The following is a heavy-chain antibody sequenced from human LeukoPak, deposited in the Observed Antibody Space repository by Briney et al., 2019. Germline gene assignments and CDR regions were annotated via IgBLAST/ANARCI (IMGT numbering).Heavy chain of an antibody. V-gene: IGHV1-46*01. D-gene: IGHD1-14*01. Sequence: ASVKVSCNASGYTFTSYYMHWVRQAPGQGLEWMGIINPSGGSTSYAQKFQGRVTMARDTSTSTVYMELSSLRSEDTAVYYCARDTEGSIIFDYWGQGTLVTVSS. CDR2: INPSGGST. J-gene: IGHJ4*02. CDR3: ARDTEGSIIFDY. CDR1: GYTFTSYY.